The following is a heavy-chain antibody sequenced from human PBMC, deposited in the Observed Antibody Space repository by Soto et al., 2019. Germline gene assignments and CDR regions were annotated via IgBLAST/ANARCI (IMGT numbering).Heavy chain of an antibody. Sequence: VASVEVSCTASGFTFTSCAVRWVRQARGQGLEWIGRIIPSIGNTNYAQKFQERVTITTDKSTSTAYMELSSLRSEDTAVYYCARERGIAVAGNDAFDIWGQGTMVTVSS. D-gene: IGHD6-19*01. CDR3: ARERGIAVAGNDAFDI. V-gene: IGHV1-58*01. CDR1: GFTFTSCA. J-gene: IGHJ3*02. CDR2: IIPSIGNT.